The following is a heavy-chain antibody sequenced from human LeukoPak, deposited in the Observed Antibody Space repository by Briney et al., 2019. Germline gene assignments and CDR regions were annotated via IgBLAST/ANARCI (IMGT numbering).Heavy chain of an antibody. V-gene: IGHV4-34*01. J-gene: IGHJ1*01. CDR1: GGSFSGCY. D-gene: IGHD6-13*01. CDR2: INHSGST. CDR3: ARHGGYSSPYLH. Sequence: PSETLSLTCAVYGGSFSGCYWSWIRQPPGKGLEWIGEINHSGSTNYNPSLKSRVTISVDTSKNQFSLKLSSVTATDTAVYYCARHGGYSSPYLHWGQGTLVTVSS.